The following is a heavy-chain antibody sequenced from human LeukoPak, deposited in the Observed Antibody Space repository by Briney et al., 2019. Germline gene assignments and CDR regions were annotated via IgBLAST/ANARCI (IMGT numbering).Heavy chain of an antibody. CDR1: GDSITSGNYY. CDR2: IYTSGST. V-gene: IGHV4-61*02. D-gene: IGHD1-1*01. CDR3: ARRTGDWNHSFDP. Sequence: PSQTLSLTCTVSGDSITSGNYYWSWIRQPPGKGLEWIGRIYTSGSTNYNSSLKSRVTISIDTSKNQFSLKLSSVTAADTAVYYCARRTGDWNHSFDPWGQGTLVTVSS. J-gene: IGHJ5*02.